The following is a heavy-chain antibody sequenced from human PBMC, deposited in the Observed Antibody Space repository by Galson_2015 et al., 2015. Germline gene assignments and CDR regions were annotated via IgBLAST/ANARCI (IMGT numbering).Heavy chain of an antibody. CDR1: GYTFTIYA. V-gene: IGHV1-3*01. J-gene: IGHJ5*02. D-gene: IGHD3-10*01. CDR3: ARARRTSWSGGLGKNWFDP. CDR2: INAGNGDT. Sequence: SVKVSCKASGYTFTIYAMHWVRLAPGHGLEWMGWINAGNGDTKYSQKFQGRVTITRDTSASTTYMELGSLRSEDTAVYYCARARRTSWSGGLGKNWFDPWGQGTLVTVSS.